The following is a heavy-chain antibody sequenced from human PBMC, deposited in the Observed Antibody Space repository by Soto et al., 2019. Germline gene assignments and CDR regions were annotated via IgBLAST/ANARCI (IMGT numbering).Heavy chain of an antibody. CDR2: INHSGST. CDR3: ARGDSSSSRWFDP. V-gene: IGHV4-34*01. CDR1: GGSFSGYY. Sequence: ERLCRTCARYGGSFSGYYWSWIRQPPGKGLEWIGEINHSGSTNYNPSLKSRVTISVDTSKNQFSLKLSSVTAADKAVYYCARGDSSSSRWFDPWGQGTLVTVYS. D-gene: IGHD6-6*01. J-gene: IGHJ5*02.